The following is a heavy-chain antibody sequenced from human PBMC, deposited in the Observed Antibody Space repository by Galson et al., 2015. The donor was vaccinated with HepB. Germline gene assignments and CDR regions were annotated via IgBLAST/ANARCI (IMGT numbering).Heavy chain of an antibody. J-gene: IGHJ4*02. CDR2: INAGNGNT. D-gene: IGHD3-9*01. CDR1: GYTFTSYA. V-gene: IGHV1-3*01. CDR3: ARRYLEYGAYYFDY. Sequence: SVKVSCKASGYTFTSYAMHWVRQAPGQRLEWMGWINAGNGNTKYSQKFQGRVTITRDTSASTAYMELSSLRSEDTAVYYCARRYLEYGAYYFDYWGQGTLVTVSS.